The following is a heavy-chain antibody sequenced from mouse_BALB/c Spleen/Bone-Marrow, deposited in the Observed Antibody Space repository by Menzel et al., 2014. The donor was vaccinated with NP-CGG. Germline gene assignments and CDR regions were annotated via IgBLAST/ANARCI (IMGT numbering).Heavy chain of an antibody. J-gene: IGHJ4*01. CDR1: GFNIKDTY. Sequence: EVQLQQSGAELVKPGASVKLSCTASGFNIKDTYMHWVKQRPEQGLEWIGRIDPANGNTKYDPKFQGKATITADTSSNTAYLQLSSLTSEDTAVYYCALLLRYYAMDYWGQGTSATVSS. CDR2: IDPANGNT. CDR3: ALLLRYYAMDY. D-gene: IGHD1-1*01. V-gene: IGHV14-3*02.